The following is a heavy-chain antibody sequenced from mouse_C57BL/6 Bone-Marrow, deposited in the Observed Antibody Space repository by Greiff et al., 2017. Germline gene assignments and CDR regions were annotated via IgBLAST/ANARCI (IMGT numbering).Heavy chain of an antibody. CDR1: GYTFTDHT. CDR2: IYPRDGST. Sequence: VKLMESDAELVKPGASVKISCKVSGYTFTDHTIHWMKQRPEQGLEWIGYIYPRDGSTKYNEKFKGKATLTADKSSSTAYMQLNSLTSEDSAVYFCARPNYYGSSLYFDYWGQGTTLTVSS. V-gene: IGHV1-78*01. CDR3: ARPNYYGSSLYFDY. D-gene: IGHD1-1*01. J-gene: IGHJ2*01.